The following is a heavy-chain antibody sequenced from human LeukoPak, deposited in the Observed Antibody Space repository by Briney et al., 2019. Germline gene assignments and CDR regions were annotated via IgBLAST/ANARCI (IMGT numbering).Heavy chain of an antibody. Sequence: PSETLSLTCTVSGGSISSYYWSWIRQPPGKGLEWIGYIYYSGSTNYNPSLKSRVTISVDTSKNQFSLKLSSVTAADTAVYYCARLPLTKAQVRKYSSGWYNYYYMDVWGKGTTVTISS. J-gene: IGHJ6*03. D-gene: IGHD6-19*01. CDR3: ARLPLTKAQVRKYSSGWYNYYYMDV. V-gene: IGHV4-59*01. CDR1: GGSISSYY. CDR2: IYYSGST.